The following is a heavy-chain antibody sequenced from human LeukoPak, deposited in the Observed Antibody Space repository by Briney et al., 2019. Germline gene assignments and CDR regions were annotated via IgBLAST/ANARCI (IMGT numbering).Heavy chain of an antibody. CDR1: GGSFSGYY. V-gene: IGHV4-34*01. CDR2: INHSGST. CDR3: ARTKYSSSWYLY. D-gene: IGHD6-13*01. Sequence: NPSETLSLTCAVYGGSFSGYYWSWIRQPPGKGLEWIGEINHSGSTNYNPSLKSRVTIPVDTSKNQFSLKLSSVTAADTAVYYCARTKYSSSWYLYWGQGTLVTVSS. J-gene: IGHJ4*02.